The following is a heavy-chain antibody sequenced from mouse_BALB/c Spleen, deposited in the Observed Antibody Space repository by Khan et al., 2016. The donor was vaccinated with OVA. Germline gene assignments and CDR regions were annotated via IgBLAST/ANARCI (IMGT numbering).Heavy chain of an antibody. Sequence: EVQLVESGGDFVRPGGSLKLSCAASGFTFSTYGMSWVRQTPDKRLEWVATIITGGAYTYYPDSVKGRFPISRDNAKNTLYLQLSSLKSEDTAIYYGARLAYYYNSEGFAYWGQGTLVTVSA. D-gene: IGHD1-1*01. J-gene: IGHJ3*01. CDR1: GFTFSTYG. V-gene: IGHV5-6*01. CDR3: ARLAYYYNSEGFAY. CDR2: IITGGAYT.